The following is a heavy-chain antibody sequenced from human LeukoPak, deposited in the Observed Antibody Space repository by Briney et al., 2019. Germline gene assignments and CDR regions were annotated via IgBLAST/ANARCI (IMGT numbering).Heavy chain of an antibody. CDR3: AKEYIVVVTATYDY. J-gene: IGHJ4*02. D-gene: IGHD2-21*02. CDR2: ISSSGSTI. CDR1: GFTFSSYE. V-gene: IGHV3-48*03. Sequence: GGSLRLSCAASGFTFSSYEMNWVRQAPGKGLEWVSYISSSGSTIYYADSVKGRFTISRDNSKNTLYLQMNSLRAEDTAVYYCAKEYIVVVTATYDYWGQGTLVTVSS.